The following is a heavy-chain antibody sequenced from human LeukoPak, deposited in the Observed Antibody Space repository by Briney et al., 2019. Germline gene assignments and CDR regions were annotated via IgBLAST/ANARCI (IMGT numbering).Heavy chain of an antibody. J-gene: IGHJ4*02. CDR2: VIGSVAST. Sequence: GRSLRLSCAASGFTFSNYAMSWVRQSPGKGLEWVSMVIGSVASTFYADSVKGRFTISRDNSKNTLYLQMNSLRAEDTAVYYCAKGGYDYIEVGYVDYWGPGTWSPSPQ. CDR1: GFTFSNYA. CDR3: AKGGYDYIEVGYVDY. D-gene: IGHD5-12*01. V-gene: IGHV3-23*01.